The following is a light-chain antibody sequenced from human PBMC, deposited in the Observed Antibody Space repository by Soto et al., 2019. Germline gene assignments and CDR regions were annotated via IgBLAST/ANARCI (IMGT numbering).Light chain of an antibody. Sequence: EIVLTQSPGTLSLSPGERATLSCGASQSVTSNYLAWYQQKPGQAPRLLIFGASIRVTGIPDRFIGSGSGTDFTLTISRLEPADFAGYYCQHYDTSLPTFGQGTKVEVK. CDR2: GAS. V-gene: IGKV3-20*01. J-gene: IGKJ1*01. CDR3: QHYDTSLPT. CDR1: QSVTSNY.